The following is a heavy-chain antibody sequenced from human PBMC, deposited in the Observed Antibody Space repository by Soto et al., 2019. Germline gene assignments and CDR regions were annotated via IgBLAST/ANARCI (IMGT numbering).Heavy chain of an antibody. D-gene: IGHD1-1*01. CDR2: IIPILGIA. V-gene: IGHV1-69*02. CDR3: ARVQGRGSAGAIDY. J-gene: IGHJ4*02. Sequence: QVQLVQSGAEVKKPGSSVKVSCKASGGTFSSYTISWVRQAPGQGLEWMGRIIPILGIANYAQKFQGRVKITADKSTSTAYMELSSLRSEDTAVYYCARVQGRGSAGAIDYWGQGTLVTVSS. CDR1: GGTFSSYT.